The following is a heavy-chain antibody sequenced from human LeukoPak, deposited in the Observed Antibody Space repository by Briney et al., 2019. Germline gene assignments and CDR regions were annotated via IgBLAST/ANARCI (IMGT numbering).Heavy chain of an antibody. Sequence: GASVKVSCKASGYTFTSYAMHWVRQAPGQRLEWMGWINAGNGNTKYSQKFQGRVTITRDTSANTAYMELSSLRSEDTAVYYCARVVVVVPAALSPSDAFDIWGQGTMVTVSS. CDR2: INAGNGNT. V-gene: IGHV1-3*01. CDR3: ARVVVVVPAALSPSDAFDI. J-gene: IGHJ3*02. D-gene: IGHD2-2*01. CDR1: GYTFTSYA.